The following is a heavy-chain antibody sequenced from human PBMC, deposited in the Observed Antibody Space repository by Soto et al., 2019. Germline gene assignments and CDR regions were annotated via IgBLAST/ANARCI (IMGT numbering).Heavy chain of an antibody. Sequence: PGGTLRLSCEGSGFTFSDYYISWIRQAPGKGLEWISYSSNSGTFSRYADSVKGRFSISRDNTKNLLYLQMNSLRAEDTAVYYCARSGDNYNSRDYWGQGTPVTVSS. V-gene: IGHV3-11*06. CDR3: ARSGDNYNSRDY. D-gene: IGHD1-1*01. CDR2: SSNSGTFS. J-gene: IGHJ4*02. CDR1: GFTFSDYY.